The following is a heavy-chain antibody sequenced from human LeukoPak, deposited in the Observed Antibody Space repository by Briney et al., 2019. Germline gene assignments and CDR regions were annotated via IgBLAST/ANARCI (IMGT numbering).Heavy chain of an antibody. CDR3: ARSKVKAVAGTRLPFDY. CDR1: GGTFSSYA. CDR2: IIPIFGTA. Sequence: SVTVSCKASGGTFSSYAISWVRQAPGQGLEWMGGIIPIFGTANYAQKFQGRVTITADESTSTAYMELSSLRSEDTAVYYCARSKVKAVAGTRLPFDYWGQGTLVTVSS. V-gene: IGHV1-69*13. J-gene: IGHJ4*02. D-gene: IGHD6-19*01.